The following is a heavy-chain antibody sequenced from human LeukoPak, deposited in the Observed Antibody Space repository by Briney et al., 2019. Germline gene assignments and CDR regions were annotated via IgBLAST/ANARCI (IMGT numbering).Heavy chain of an antibody. Sequence: GGSLRLSCAASGFTVSSNYMSWVRQAPGKGLEWVSVIYSGGSTYYADSVKGRFTISRDNSKNTLYLQMNSLRAEDTAVYYCAREPNYYDSSGYKGPYDAFDIWGQGTMVTVSS. CDR3: AREPNYYDSSGYKGPYDAFDI. CDR1: GFTVSSNY. V-gene: IGHV3-66*01. CDR2: IYSGGST. D-gene: IGHD3-22*01. J-gene: IGHJ3*02.